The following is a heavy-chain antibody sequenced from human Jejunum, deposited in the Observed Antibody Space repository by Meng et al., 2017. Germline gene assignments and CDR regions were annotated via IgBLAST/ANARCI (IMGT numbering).Heavy chain of an antibody. Sequence: GEFLKISCVVPGFTFSSHFMYLVRQVPGKGLVWVARIIDDGSITSYADSVKGRFTITRNNAKNTLNLQMNSLRVEDTALYSCACMRQLTWGQGTLVTVSS. D-gene: IGHD2-8*01. CDR3: ACMRQLT. CDR1: GFTFSSHF. J-gene: IGHJ5*02. V-gene: IGHV3-74*01. CDR2: IIDDGSIT.